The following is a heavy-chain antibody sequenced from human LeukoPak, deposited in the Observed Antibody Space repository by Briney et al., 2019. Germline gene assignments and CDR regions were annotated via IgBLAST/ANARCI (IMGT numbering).Heavy chain of an antibody. V-gene: IGHV1-2*06. CDR3: ARSKGYSSGSNWFDP. J-gene: IGHJ5*02. CDR1: GYTFTSHD. CDR2: INPNSGGT. D-gene: IGHD6-19*01. Sequence: VASVKVSCKASGYTFTSHDINWVRQATGQGLEWMGRINPNSGGTNYAQKFQGRVTMTRDTSISTAYMELSRLRSDDTAVYYCARSKGYSSGSNWFDPWGQGTLVTVSS.